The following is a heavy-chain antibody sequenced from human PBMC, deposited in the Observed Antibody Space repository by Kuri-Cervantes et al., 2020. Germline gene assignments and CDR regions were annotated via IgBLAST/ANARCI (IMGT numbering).Heavy chain of an antibody. CDR1: GFSLSTSGVG. CDR2: IYWDDDK. V-gene: IGHV2-70*01. CDR3: ARDYYGSGNLRFDP. Sequence: SGPTLVKPTETLTLTRTFSGFSLSTSGVGVGWIRQPPGKALEWLALIYWDDDKFYSTSLKTRLTISKDTSKNQVVLTMTNMDPVDTATYYCARDYYGSGNLRFDPWGQGTLVTVSS. J-gene: IGHJ5*02. D-gene: IGHD3-10*01.